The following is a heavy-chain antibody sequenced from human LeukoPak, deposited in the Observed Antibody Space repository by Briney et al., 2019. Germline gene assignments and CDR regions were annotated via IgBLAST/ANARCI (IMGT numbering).Heavy chain of an antibody. J-gene: IGHJ4*02. Sequence: ASVKVSCKASGYTFTDYYMHWVRQAPGQGLEWMGWINPNSGGTNYAQTFQGRVTMTRDTSISTAYMELSRLRSDDTAVYYCARVYTSWSFDYWGQGTLVTVSS. CDR2: INPNSGGT. CDR1: GYTFTDYY. V-gene: IGHV1-2*02. D-gene: IGHD2-2*02. CDR3: ARVYTSWSFDY.